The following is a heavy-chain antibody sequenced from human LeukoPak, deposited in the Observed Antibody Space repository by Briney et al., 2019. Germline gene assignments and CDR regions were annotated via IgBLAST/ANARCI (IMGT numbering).Heavy chain of an antibody. V-gene: IGHV1-8*03. CDR2: MNPNSGNT. J-gene: IGHJ6*03. Sequence: ASVKVSCNASGYTFTGYYMHWVRQAPGQGLEWMGWMNPNSGNTGYAQKFQGRVTITRNTSISTAYMELSSLRSEDTAVYYCASNPLTYYYDSSGYFSSDYYYMDVWGKGTTVTVSS. CDR1: GYTFTGYY. CDR3: ASNPLTYYYDSSGYFSSDYYYMDV. D-gene: IGHD3-22*01.